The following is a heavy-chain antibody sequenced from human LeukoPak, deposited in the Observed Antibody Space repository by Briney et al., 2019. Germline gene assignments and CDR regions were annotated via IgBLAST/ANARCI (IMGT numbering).Heavy chain of an antibody. D-gene: IGHD6-13*01. CDR3: ARLQQLLFDY. CDR2: IIPIFGTA. Sequence: GASVTVSCKDSGGTLSSYAISWVRQAPGQGLEWMGGIIPIFGTANYAQKFQGRVTITADESTSTAYMELSSLRSEDTAVYYCARLQQLLFDYWGQGTLVTVSS. J-gene: IGHJ4*02. V-gene: IGHV1-69*13. CDR1: GGTLSSYA.